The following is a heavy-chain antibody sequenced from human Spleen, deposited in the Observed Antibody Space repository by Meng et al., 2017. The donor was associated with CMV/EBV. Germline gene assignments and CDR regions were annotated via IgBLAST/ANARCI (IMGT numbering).Heavy chain of an antibody. CDR3: ARHTGSSYYRYNGMDV. D-gene: IGHD3-10*01. V-gene: IGHV5-51*01. CDR1: GYSFTSYW. Sequence: KVSWKGSGYSFTSYWIVWVRQMPGKGLEWMGIIYPGDSDTRYSPSFQGQVTISADTSVNTAYLQWSNLKASDTAMYYRARHTGSSYYRYNGMDVWGQGTTVTVSS. CDR2: IYPGDSDT. J-gene: IGHJ6*02.